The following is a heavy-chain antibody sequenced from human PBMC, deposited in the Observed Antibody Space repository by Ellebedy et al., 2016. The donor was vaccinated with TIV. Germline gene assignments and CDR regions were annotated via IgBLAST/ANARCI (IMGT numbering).Heavy chain of an antibody. CDR3: ASNGGKGY. Sequence: GESLKISXAASGFTVSNNYMNWVRQAPGKGLEWVSLVYSGGSTHYADSVRGRFTISRDYSKNTLYLQMNSLRAEDTAVYYCASNGGKGYWGQGTLVTVSS. D-gene: IGHD4-23*01. V-gene: IGHV3-53*01. J-gene: IGHJ4*02. CDR1: GFTVSNNY. CDR2: VYSGGST.